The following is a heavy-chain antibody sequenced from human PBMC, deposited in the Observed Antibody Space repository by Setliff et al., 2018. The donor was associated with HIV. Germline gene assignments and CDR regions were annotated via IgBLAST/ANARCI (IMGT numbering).Heavy chain of an antibody. J-gene: IGHJ3*01. CDR3: VRVGGAKGFDV. D-gene: IGHD1-26*01. CDR1: GYSFTSYV. CDR2: ISAFNGNT. Sequence: ASVKVSCKASGYSFTSYVFTWVRQAPGQGLEWMGWISAFNGNTDYAQKFQGRVTLTTETSATTVYMELRSLSSDDTAVYYCVRVGGAKGFDVWGQGTRVTVSS. V-gene: IGHV1-18*01.